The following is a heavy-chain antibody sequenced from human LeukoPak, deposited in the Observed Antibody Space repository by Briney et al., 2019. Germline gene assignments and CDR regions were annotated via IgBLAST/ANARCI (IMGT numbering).Heavy chain of an antibody. CDR1: GFTLSDHA. V-gene: IGHV3-23*01. J-gene: IGHJ6*02. Sequence: GGSLRLSCAASGFTLSDHAMSWVRQAPGKGLEWVSTISDSGATTSYVASVRGRFTISRDNSKNSLYLQMNSLRAEDTAVYYCARALSGGPVWGQGTTVTVSS. D-gene: IGHD6-19*01. CDR3: ARALSGGPV. CDR2: ISDSGATT.